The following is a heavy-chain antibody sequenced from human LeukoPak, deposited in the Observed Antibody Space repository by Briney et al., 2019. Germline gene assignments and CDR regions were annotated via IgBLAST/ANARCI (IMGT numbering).Heavy chain of an antibody. D-gene: IGHD3-10*01. CDR2: IYHSGST. Sequence: SQTLSLTCAVSGGSISSGGYSWSWIRQPPGKGLEWIGYIYHSGSTYYNPSLKSRVTISVDRSKNRFSLKLSSVTAADTAVYYCARGVRYYGSGSYYFYFDYWGQGTLVTVSS. CDR3: ARGVRYYGSGSYYFYFDY. CDR1: GGSISSGGYS. J-gene: IGHJ4*02. V-gene: IGHV4-30-2*01.